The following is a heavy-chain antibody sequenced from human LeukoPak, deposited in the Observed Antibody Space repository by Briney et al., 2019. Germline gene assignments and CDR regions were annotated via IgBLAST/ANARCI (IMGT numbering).Heavy chain of an antibody. Sequence: SETLSLTCTVSGGSISSYYWSWLRQPAGKGLEGIGRIYTSGSTNYTNYNPSLKRRVTMSVDTSKNQFSLKLSSVTAADTAVYYCARTYSSSWYPFDYWGQGTLVTVSS. CDR1: GGSISSYY. CDR2: IYTSGSTNYT. J-gene: IGHJ4*02. D-gene: IGHD6-13*01. V-gene: IGHV4-4*07. CDR3: ARTYSSSWYPFDY.